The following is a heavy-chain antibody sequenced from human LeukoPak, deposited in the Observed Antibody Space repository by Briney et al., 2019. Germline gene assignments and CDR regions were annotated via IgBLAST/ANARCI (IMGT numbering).Heavy chain of an antibody. J-gene: IGHJ6*03. V-gene: IGHV6-1*01. CDR2: TYYRSKRYN. CDR3: ARGRVTTIANYYYYYIDV. Sequence: SQTLSLTCAISGDSVSSNSAAWTCIRQSPSRGLEWLGRTYYRSKRYNDYEVSVQTRITINPDTSKNPFSLQLNSVTPEDTAVYYCARGRVTTIANYYYYYIDVWGKGTTVTVSS. D-gene: IGHD4-17*01. CDR1: GDSVSSNSAA.